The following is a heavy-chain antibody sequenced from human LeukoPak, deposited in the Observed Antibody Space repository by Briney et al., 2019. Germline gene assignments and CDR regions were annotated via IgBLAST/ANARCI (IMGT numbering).Heavy chain of an antibody. CDR2: ISGNGDIT. V-gene: IGHV3-23*01. D-gene: IGHD2-15*01. J-gene: IGHJ4*02. CDR1: RFTFNTYA. CDR3: ARVKRDCSGGTCYSYDY. Sequence: GGSLRLSCAASRFTFNTYAVTWVRQAPGKGLEWVSAISGNGDITYYADSVRGRFTISRDNSKNTLYLQMNSLRAEDTAVCYCARVKRDCSGGTCYSYDYWGQGTLVTVSS.